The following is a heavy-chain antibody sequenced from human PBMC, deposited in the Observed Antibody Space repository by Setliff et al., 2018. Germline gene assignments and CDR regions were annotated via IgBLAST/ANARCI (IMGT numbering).Heavy chain of an antibody. D-gene: IGHD2-15*01. Sequence: ASVKVSCKTSGYSFTDYYIHWVRQAPGQGLEWMGWINAGNGNTKYSQEFQDRVTITRDTSASIAFMELSSLRSEDMAVYYCARSGGSNWQTKLDYWGQGTLVTV. CDR3: ARSGGSNWQTKLDY. J-gene: IGHJ4*02. CDR1: GYSFTDYY. V-gene: IGHV1-3*03. CDR2: INAGNGNT.